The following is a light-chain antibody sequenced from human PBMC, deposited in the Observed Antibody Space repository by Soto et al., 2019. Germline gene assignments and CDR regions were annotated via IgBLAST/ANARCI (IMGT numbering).Light chain of an antibody. CDR3: QQYNSYSPWT. CDR1: QSISSW. J-gene: IGKJ1*01. CDR2: DAS. V-gene: IGKV1-5*01. Sequence: DIQITQSPSTLSASVGDRVTITCRASQSISSWLAWYQQKPGKAPKLLIYDASSLDSGVPSRFSGSGSGTEFTLTISSLQPDDFATYYCQQYNSYSPWTFGQGTKVDNK.